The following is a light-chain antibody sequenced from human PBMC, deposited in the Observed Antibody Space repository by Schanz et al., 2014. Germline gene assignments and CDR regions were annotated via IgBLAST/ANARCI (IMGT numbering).Light chain of an antibody. Sequence: QSVLTQPPSASGTPGQRVTISCSGSSSNIGIDTVNWFQQLPGTAPKLLIYRNNQRPSGVPDRFSGSKSGTSAFLAISGLESEDEADYYCASWDDSLNARVFGGGTKVTVL. CDR3: ASWDDSLNARV. CDR2: RNN. J-gene: IGLJ3*02. CDR1: SSNIGIDT. V-gene: IGLV1-44*01.